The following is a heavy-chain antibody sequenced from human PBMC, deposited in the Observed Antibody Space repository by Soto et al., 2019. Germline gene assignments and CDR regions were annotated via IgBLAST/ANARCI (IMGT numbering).Heavy chain of an antibody. Sequence: EVQLVESGGGLVQPGRSLRLSCAASGFTFDDYAMHWVRQAPGKGLEWVSGISWNSGSIGYADSVKGRFTISRDNAKNSLYLQMNSLRAEDTALYYCAKDITAPYGGAVDSWGQGTLVTVSS. V-gene: IGHV3-9*01. D-gene: IGHD3-16*01. CDR3: AKDITAPYGGAVDS. CDR1: GFTFDDYA. CDR2: ISWNSGSI. J-gene: IGHJ4*02.